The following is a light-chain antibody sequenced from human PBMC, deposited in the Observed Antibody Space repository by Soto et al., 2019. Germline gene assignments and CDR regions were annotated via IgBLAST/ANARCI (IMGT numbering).Light chain of an antibody. CDR2: AAS. J-gene: IGKJ1*01. V-gene: IGKV1-39*01. Sequence: DIQMTQSPSSLSASVGDRVTITCRASQSISTYLSWYQQKPGKAPSLLIYAASTLQSGVPSRFSGSGSGTDFTLTISSLQPEDFATYYCQQSYTVPTWTFGQGTKVELK. CDR1: QSISTY. CDR3: QQSYTVPTWT.